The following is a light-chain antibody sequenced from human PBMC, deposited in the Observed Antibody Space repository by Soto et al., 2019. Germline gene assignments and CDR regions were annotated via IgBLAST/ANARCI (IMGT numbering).Light chain of an antibody. CDR2: EVN. CDR3: SAYAGSNTFV. V-gene: IGLV2-14*01. CDR1: SSDIGGYDS. Sequence: QSVLTQPASVSGSPGQSITISCTGTSSDIGGYDSVSWYQQHPGRAPKLLISEVNNRPSGVSNRFSGSKSGNTASLTVSGLQADDEADYYCSAYAGSNTFVFGTGTKLTVL. J-gene: IGLJ1*01.